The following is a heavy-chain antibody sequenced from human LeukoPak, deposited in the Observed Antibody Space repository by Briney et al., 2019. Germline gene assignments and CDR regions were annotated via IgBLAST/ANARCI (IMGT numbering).Heavy chain of an antibody. CDR1: GFTFSTYA. D-gene: IGHD2-15*01. CDR3: AREAAGYYYYMDV. CDR2: ISSSSSNI. V-gene: IGHV3-48*04. J-gene: IGHJ6*03. Sequence: PGGSVRLSCAASGFTFSTYAMSWVRQAPGKGLEWVSYISSSSSNIYYADSVKGRFTISRDNAKNSLYLQMNSLRAEDTAVYYCAREAAGYYYYMDVWGKGTTVTVSS.